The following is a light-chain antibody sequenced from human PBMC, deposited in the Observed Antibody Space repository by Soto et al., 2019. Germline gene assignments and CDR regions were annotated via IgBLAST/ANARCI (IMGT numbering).Light chain of an antibody. CDR2: GAS. Sequence: EIVMTQSAATLSVSPGERATLSWTASQSVSSYLAWYQQKTGQAPRLLIYGASTRATGIPARFSGSGYGTEFNLTISSLQSEDFAVYCCQQYNNWPRTFGQGTKVDI. CDR1: QSVSSY. J-gene: IGKJ1*01. CDR3: QQYNNWPRT. V-gene: IGKV3-15*01.